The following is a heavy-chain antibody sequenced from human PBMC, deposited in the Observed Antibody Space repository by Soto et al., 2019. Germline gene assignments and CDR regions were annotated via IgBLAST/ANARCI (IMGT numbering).Heavy chain of an antibody. V-gene: IGHV1-58*01. D-gene: IGHD1-26*01. J-gene: IGHJ4*01. CDR2: IVAGGGYT. CDR3: AACGPISVLYPPQDY. Sequence: WPSVKVSCKASGLTFTSSSVNWVRQAPGQGLEWMGWIVAGGGYTTYAQKFLGRVTMTSDMSTSTVYMELSSLRSEDTAVYYCAACGPISVLYPPQDYWG. CDR1: GLTFTSSS.